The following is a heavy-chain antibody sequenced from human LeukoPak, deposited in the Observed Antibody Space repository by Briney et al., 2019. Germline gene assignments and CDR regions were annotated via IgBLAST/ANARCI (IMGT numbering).Heavy chain of an antibody. CDR3: ARVRDYYDSSGYVGYYFDY. Sequence: GGSLRLSCAASGFTFSSYGMHWVRQAPGKGLEWVAVIWYDGSNKYYADSVKGRFTIFRDNSKNTLYLQMNSLRAEDTAVYYCARVRDYYDSSGYVGYYFDYWGQGTLVTVPS. CDR2: IWYDGSNK. V-gene: IGHV3-33*01. D-gene: IGHD3-22*01. CDR1: GFTFSSYG. J-gene: IGHJ4*02.